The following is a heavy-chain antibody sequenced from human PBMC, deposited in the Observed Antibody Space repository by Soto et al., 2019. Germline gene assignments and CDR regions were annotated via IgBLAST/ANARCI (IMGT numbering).Heavy chain of an antibody. Sequence: PSETLSLTCAVYGGSFSGYYWSWIRQPPGKGLEWIGEINHSGSTNYNPSLKSRVTISVDTSKNQFSLKLSSVTAADTAVYYCARGPGDYDYVWGHSNWFDPWGQGTLVTVSS. CDR2: INHSGST. CDR1: GGSFSGYY. CDR3: ARGPGDYDYVWGHSNWFDP. D-gene: IGHD3-16*01. V-gene: IGHV4-34*01. J-gene: IGHJ5*02.